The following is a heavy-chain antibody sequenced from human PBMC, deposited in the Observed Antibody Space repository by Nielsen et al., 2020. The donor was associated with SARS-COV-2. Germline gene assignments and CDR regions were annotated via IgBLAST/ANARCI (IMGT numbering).Heavy chain of an antibody. CDR2: ISGSGGST. V-gene: IGHV3-23*01. Sequence: GESLKISCAASGFTFSSYAMSWVRQAPGKGLEWVSAISGSGGSTYYADSVKGRFTISRDNSKNTLYLQMNSLRAEDTAVYYCAKGPGRTYYYYYYMDVWGKGTTVTVSS. CDR1: GFTFSSYA. J-gene: IGHJ6*03. D-gene: IGHD1-26*01. CDR3: AKGPGRTYYYYYYMDV.